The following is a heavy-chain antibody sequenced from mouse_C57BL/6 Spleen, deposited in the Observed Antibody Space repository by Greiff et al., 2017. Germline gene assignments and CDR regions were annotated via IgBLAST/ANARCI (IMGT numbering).Heavy chain of an antibody. Sequence: QVQLQPGAELVKPGASVKLSCKASGYSFTTYWMHWVKQRPGQGLEWIGMIHPKSGSTNYNEKFTSKATLTADKSSSTAYLQLSSLTSEDAAVYFCARDYGPWFAYWGQGTLVTVSA. V-gene: IGHV1-64*01. D-gene: IGHD1-2*01. J-gene: IGHJ3*01. CDR1: GYSFTTYW. CDR2: IHPKSGST. CDR3: ARDYGPWFAY.